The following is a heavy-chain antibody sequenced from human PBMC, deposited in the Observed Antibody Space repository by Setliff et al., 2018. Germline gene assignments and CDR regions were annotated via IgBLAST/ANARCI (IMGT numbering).Heavy chain of an antibody. CDR2: INPSGDT. CDR3: ARYRVVPAALNWFDP. Sequence: ASVKVSCKTSGYAFTTYHMHWVRQAPGQGLEWMGRINPSGDTGYAQKFQGRLTLTKDTSTGTHYMDVSSLRSDDTAVYYCARYRVVPAALNWFDPWGQGTLVTV. D-gene: IGHD2-2*01. CDR1: GYAFTTYH. V-gene: IGHV1-46*01. J-gene: IGHJ5*02.